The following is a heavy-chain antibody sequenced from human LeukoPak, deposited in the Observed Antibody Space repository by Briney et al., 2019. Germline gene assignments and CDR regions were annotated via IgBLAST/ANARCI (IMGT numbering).Heavy chain of an antibody. CDR2: IYYSGST. Sequence: SETLSLTCTVSGGSISSYYWSWIRQPPGKGLEWIGYIYYSGSTNYNPSLKSRVTISVDTSKNQFSLKLSSVTAADTAVYYCARHTDYYDSSGTIDYWGQGTLVTVSS. V-gene: IGHV4-59*08. J-gene: IGHJ4*02. CDR1: GGSISSYY. D-gene: IGHD3-22*01. CDR3: ARHTDYYDSSGTIDY.